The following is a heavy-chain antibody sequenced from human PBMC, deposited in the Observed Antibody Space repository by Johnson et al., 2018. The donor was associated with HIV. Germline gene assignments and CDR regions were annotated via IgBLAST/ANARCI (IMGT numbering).Heavy chain of an antibody. D-gene: IGHD6-19*01. J-gene: IGHJ3*02. CDR2: ISGSGGST. CDR3: ARGIAVSNWVDI. CDR1: GFTFNSYA. V-gene: IGHV3-23*04. Sequence: VQLVESGGGLIQPGGSLRLSCAASGFTFNSYAMSWVRQGPGKGLEWVAAISGSGGSTYYADSVKGRFTISRDNSKNTLYLQMNSLRAEDTAVYYCARGIAVSNWVDIWGQGTMVTVSS.